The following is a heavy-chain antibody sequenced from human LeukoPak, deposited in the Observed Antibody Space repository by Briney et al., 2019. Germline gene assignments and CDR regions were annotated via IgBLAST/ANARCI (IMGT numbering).Heavy chain of an antibody. CDR1: GFTFSSYS. CDR2: ISSSSSYI. J-gene: IGHJ6*03. D-gene: IGHD5-12*01. Sequence: GGSLRLSCAASGFTFSSYSMNWVRQAPGKGLEWVSSISSSSSYIYYADSVKGRFTISRDNAKNSLYLQMNSLRAEDTAVYYCARDGIVATLRGVGYYYYYMDVWGKGTTVTVSS. CDR3: ARDGIVATLRGVGYYYYYMDV. V-gene: IGHV3-21*01.